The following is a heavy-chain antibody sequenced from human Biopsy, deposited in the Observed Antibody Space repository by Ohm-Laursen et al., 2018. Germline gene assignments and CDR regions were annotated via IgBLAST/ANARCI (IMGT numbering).Heavy chain of an antibody. D-gene: IGHD3-16*01. CDR2: LTWNSGTI. CDR3: VRSLRNYDFLDS. V-gene: IGHV3-9*01. J-gene: IGHJ4*02. Sequence: SLRLSCAATGFNFDDYAMHWIRQGPGKGLEWVAGLTWNSGTIAYAGSVRGRFTISRDSAKNSLYLQMNNLTSEDTALYYCVRSLRNYDFLDSWGQGTLVSVSS. CDR1: GFNFDDYA.